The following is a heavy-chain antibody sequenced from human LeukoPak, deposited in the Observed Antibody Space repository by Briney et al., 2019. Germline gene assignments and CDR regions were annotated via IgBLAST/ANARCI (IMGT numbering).Heavy chain of an antibody. Sequence: GGSLRLSCAASGFTFSSYGMHWVRQAPGKGLEWVAVIWYDGSNKYYADSVKGRFTISRDNSKKTLYLQMNSLRAEDTAVYYCAKDRVVRGDMGPFDLWGRGTLVTVSS. D-gene: IGHD3-10*01. J-gene: IGHJ2*01. CDR2: IWYDGSNK. CDR3: AKDRVVRGDMGPFDL. CDR1: GFTFSSYG. V-gene: IGHV3-33*06.